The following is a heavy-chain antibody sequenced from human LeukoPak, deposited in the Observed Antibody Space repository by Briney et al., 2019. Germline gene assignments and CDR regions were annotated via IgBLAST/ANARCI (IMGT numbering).Heavy chain of an antibody. D-gene: IGHD5-18*01. Sequence: GGSLRLSCAASGFTFSSHGMSWVRQAPGKGLEWVANIKKDGSEKYYVDSVKGRFTISRDNAKTSLYLQMNSLRAEDTAVYYCARDLSGVTGYTYGRGIDYWGQGTLVTVSS. J-gene: IGHJ4*02. CDR1: GFTFSSHG. CDR3: ARDLSGVTGYTYGRGIDY. V-gene: IGHV3-7*01. CDR2: IKKDGSEK.